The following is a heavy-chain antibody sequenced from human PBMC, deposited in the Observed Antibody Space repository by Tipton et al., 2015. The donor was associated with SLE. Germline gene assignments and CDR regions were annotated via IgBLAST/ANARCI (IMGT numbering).Heavy chain of an antibody. CDR1: GFTFSSYG. CDR2: ISYDGSNK. CDR3: ARGIAVATYGAFDI. D-gene: IGHD6-19*01. Sequence: SLRLSCAASGFTFSSYGMHWVRQAPGKGLEWVAVISYDGSNKYYADSVKGRFTISRDNSKNTLYLQMNSLRAEDTAVYYCARGIAVATYGAFDIWGQGTMVTFSS. J-gene: IGHJ3*02. V-gene: IGHV3-30*03.